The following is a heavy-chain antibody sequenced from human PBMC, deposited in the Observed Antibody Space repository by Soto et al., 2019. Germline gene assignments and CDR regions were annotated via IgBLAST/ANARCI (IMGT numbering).Heavy chain of an antibody. Sequence: GGSLRLSCAASGFTFSSYWMSWVRQAPGKGLEWVANIKQDGSEKYYVDSVKGRFTISRDNAKNSLYLQMNSLRAEDTAVYYCARDGLQVQPPNYYYYGMDVWGQGTTVTVSS. D-gene: IGHD4-4*01. CDR3: ARDGLQVQPPNYYYYGMDV. V-gene: IGHV3-7*01. J-gene: IGHJ6*02. CDR2: IKQDGSEK. CDR1: GFTFSSYW.